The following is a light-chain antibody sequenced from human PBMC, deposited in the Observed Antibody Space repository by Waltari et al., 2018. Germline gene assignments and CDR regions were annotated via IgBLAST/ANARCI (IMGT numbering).Light chain of an antibody. CDR1: QGISNS. J-gene: IGKJ4*01. Sequence: DIQMTQSPSSLSASVGDRVTITCRAGQGISNSLAWFQQKPGKAPTSLIYGASSLQSGVPSKFSGSGSGTDFTLTISSLQPEDFATYYCQQYHSYPLSFGGGTKVEIK. CDR3: QQYHSYPLS. CDR2: GAS. V-gene: IGKV1-16*02.